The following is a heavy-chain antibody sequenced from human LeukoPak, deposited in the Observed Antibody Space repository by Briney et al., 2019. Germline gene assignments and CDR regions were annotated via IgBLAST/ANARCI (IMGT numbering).Heavy chain of an antibody. J-gene: IGHJ4*02. CDR3: ARVGYCSGGTCYGAVDD. Sequence: ASVKVSCKASGGTFRNYAISWVRQAPGQGLEWMGRIIPTLGVANYAQKFQGRVTITADRSTSTARVDLSSLTSEDTAVYYCARVGYCSGGTCYGAVDDWGQGTLVTVSS. CDR2: IIPTLGVA. V-gene: IGHV1-69*04. D-gene: IGHD2-15*01. CDR1: GGTFRNYA.